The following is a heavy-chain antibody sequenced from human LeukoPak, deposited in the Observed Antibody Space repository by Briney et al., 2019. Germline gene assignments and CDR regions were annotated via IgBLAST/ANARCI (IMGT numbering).Heavy chain of an antibody. CDR2: IYYSGST. J-gene: IGHJ3*02. CDR3: ARTKSSGYIRDAFDI. CDR1: GGSISSYY. D-gene: IGHD3-22*01. V-gene: IGHV4-59*01. Sequence: SETLPLTCTVSGGSISSYYWSWIRQPPGKGLEWVGYIYYSGSTNYNPSLKSRVTISVDTSKNQFSLKLSSVTAADTAVYYCARTKSSGYIRDAFDIWGQGTMVTVSS.